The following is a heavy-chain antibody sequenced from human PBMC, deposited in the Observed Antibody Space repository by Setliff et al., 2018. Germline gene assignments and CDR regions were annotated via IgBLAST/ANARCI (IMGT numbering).Heavy chain of an antibody. D-gene: IGHD3-16*01. CDR1: VASFGNYY. Sequence: PSETLSLTCTVYVASFGNYYWGWVRQPPEERLEWIAEFDHSGTTKYNPSLMGRVTISVDTSKNQISLKLTSVTAADTAVYYCARPHGGDYAFDIWGQGRMVAVSS. CDR2: FDHSGTT. J-gene: IGHJ3*02. CDR3: ARPHGGDYAFDI. V-gene: IGHV4-34*01.